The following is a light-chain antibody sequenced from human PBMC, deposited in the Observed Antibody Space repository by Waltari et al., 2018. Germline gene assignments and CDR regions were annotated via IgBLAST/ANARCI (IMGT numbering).Light chain of an antibody. Sequence: QSAMTQPASVSGSPGPSITISCSGTGCDVGGYNYVSWYQQHPGKAPKPIIYDVTNRPSGVADRVSGSKSGNTAALTSSGLQADDEADFYCSAYTTTRVIFGGGTKVTV. CDR3: SAYTTTRVI. CDR1: GCDVGGYNY. CDR2: DVT. J-gene: IGLJ2*01. V-gene: IGLV2-14*03.